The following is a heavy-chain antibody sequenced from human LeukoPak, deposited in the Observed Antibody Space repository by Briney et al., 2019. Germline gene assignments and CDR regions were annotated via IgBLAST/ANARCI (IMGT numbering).Heavy chain of an antibody. J-gene: IGHJ6*03. CDR2: IKRDGSEK. Sequence: GGSLRLSCAASEFTFSSYWMSWVRQVSGKGLEWVANIKRDGSEKYYVDSVKGRFTISRDNAKNSLYLQMNGLRVEDTAVYYCGRNLLGTKYHYYYWAFWAKGPTFT. D-gene: IGHD1-1*01. V-gene: IGHV3-7*01. CDR1: EFTFSSYW. CDR3: GRNLLGTKYHYYYWAF.